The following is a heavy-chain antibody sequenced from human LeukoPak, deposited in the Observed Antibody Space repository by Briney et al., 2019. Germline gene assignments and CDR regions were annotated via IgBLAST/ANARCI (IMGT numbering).Heavy chain of an antibody. CDR3: ARDRDSSSWYPGSGDY. V-gene: IGHV1-2*02. D-gene: IGHD6-13*01. J-gene: IGHJ4*02. CDR2: INPNSGGT. Sequence: AASVKVSFKASGYTFTGYYMHWVRQAPGQGLEWMGWINPNSGGTNYAQKFQGRVTMTRDTSISTAYMELSRLRSDDTAVYYCARDRDSSSWYPGSGDYWGQGTLVTVSS. CDR1: GYTFTGYY.